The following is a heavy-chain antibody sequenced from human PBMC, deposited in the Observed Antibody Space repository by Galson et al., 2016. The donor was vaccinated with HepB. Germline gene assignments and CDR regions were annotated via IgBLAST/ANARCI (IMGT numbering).Heavy chain of an antibody. CDR3: VAYNWNYPDY. CDR2: ISSSSSTI. D-gene: IGHD1-7*01. Sequence: GLEWVSYISSSSSTIYYADSVKGRFTISRDNAKNTLYLQMNSLRAEDTALYYCVAYNWNYPDYWGQGTLVTVSS. J-gene: IGHJ4*02. V-gene: IGHV3-48*04.